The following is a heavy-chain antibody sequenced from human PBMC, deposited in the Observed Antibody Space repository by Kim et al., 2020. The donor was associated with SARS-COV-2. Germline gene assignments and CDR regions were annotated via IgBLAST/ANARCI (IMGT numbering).Heavy chain of an antibody. J-gene: IGHJ4*02. Sequence: AQQLPGGVTMTRDAAKSTVYMELSSLRSEDTAVYYCARENTRVRERNFEYWGQGTLVTVSS. D-gene: IGHD2-15*01. CDR3: ARENTRVRERNFEY. V-gene: IGHV1-46*01.